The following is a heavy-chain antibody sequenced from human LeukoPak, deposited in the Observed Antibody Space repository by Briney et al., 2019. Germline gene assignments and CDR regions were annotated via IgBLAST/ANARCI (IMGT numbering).Heavy chain of an antibody. CDR2: IGAFGDT. CDR3: ARAASYNYNNRPYLFDS. Sequence: PGRSLRLSCAASGFAFSSYDMHWVRQASGKGLEWVSGIGAFGDTYYAVAVRGRFTISRDKAKNSLYLQMNSLGAGDTAVYFCARAASYNYNNRPYLFDSWGQGTLVAVSS. J-gene: IGHJ4*02. V-gene: IGHV3-13*01. D-gene: IGHD3-10*01. CDR1: GFAFSSYD.